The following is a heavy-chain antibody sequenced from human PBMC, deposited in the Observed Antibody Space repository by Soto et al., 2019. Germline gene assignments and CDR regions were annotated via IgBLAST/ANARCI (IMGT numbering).Heavy chain of an antibody. V-gene: IGHV2-5*02. J-gene: IGHJ6*03. CDR1: GFSLITSGLG. Sequence: SGPTLVNPTQTLTLTCTFSGFSLITSGLGVGWIRQPPGKALEWLALIYWDDDKRYSPSLKSRLTITKDTSKNQVVLTMTNMDPVDTATYYCAHSALEMVAAGTGRRYYYYYMDVWGKGTTVTVSS. CDR3: AHSALEMVAAGTGRRYYYYYMDV. CDR2: IYWDDDK. D-gene: IGHD2-15*01.